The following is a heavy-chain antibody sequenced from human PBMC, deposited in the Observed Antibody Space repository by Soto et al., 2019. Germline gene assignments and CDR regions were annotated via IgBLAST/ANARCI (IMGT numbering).Heavy chain of an antibody. J-gene: IGHJ6*02. CDR1: GGSISSGGYS. D-gene: IGHD2-2*01. CDR3: ARAPTLCSTICQHGPHGMDV. Sequence: TLSLTCAVSGGSISSGGYSWSRIRQPPGKGLEWIGYIYHSGSTYYNPSLKSRVTISVDRSKNQFSLKLSSVTAADTAVYYCARAPTLCSTICQHGPHGMDVSCPAPTVTVS. V-gene: IGHV4-30-2*01. CDR2: IYHSGST.